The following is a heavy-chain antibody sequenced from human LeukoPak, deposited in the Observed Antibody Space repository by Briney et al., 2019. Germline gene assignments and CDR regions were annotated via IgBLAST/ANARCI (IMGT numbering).Heavy chain of an antibody. CDR3: ASPEMGYCSGGSCYRYYYYYGMDV. D-gene: IGHD2-15*01. CDR2: FDPEDGET. Sequence: ASVTVSCTVSGYTLTELSMHWVRQAPGKGLEWMGGFDPEDGETIYAQKFQGRVTITADESTSTAYMELSSLRSEDTAVYYCASPEMGYCSGGSCYRYYYYYGMDVWGQGTTVTVSS. CDR1: GYTLTELS. J-gene: IGHJ6*02. V-gene: IGHV1-24*01.